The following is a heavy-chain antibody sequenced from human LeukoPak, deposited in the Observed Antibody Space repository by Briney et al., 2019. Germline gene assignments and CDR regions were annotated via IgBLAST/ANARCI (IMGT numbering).Heavy chain of an antibody. CDR2: IIPIFGTA. CDR1: GGTFSSYA. V-gene: IGHV1-69*05. Sequence: GASVKVSCKASGGTFSSYAISWVRQAPGQGLEWMGGIIPIFGTANYAQKFQGRVTITTDESTSTAYMELSSLRSEDTAVYYCARSPVQREGATSYYYYYMDVWGKGTTVTVSS. CDR3: ARSPVQREGATSYYYYYMDV. D-gene: IGHD1-26*01. J-gene: IGHJ6*03.